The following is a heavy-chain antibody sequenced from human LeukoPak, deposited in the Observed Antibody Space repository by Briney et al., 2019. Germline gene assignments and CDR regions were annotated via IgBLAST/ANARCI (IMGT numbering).Heavy chain of an antibody. CDR3: ARNERDIVVVVDAPRVRYGMEV. V-gene: IGHV4-34*01. Sequence: SETLSLTCAVYGWSFSGYYWSWIRQPPGKGLEWIGEINHSGSTNYNPSLKSRVTISVDTSKNQFSLKLSSVTAADTAVYYCARNERDIVVVVDAPRVRYGMEVWGQGTTVSVSS. CDR2: INHSGST. D-gene: IGHD2-15*01. CDR1: GWSFSGYY. J-gene: IGHJ6*02.